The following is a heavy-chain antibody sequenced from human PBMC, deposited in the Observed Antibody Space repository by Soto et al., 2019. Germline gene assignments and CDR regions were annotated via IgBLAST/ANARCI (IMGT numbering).Heavy chain of an antibody. J-gene: IGHJ5*02. Sequence: GESLKISCTGFGYTFTTFWISWVRQMPGRGLKWMGRIDPRDSYTNYSPSFQGHVTISADKSISTAYLQWGSLKASDTAMYYCARLYCSSSTCDSWFDPWGQGTLVTVSS. V-gene: IGHV5-10-1*01. CDR1: GYTFTTFW. CDR2: IDPRDSYT. D-gene: IGHD2-2*01. CDR3: ARLYCSSSTCDSWFDP.